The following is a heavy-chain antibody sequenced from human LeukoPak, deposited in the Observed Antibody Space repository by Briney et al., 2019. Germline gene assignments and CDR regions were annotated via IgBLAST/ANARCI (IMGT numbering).Heavy chain of an antibody. CDR2: SNDSGGT. V-gene: IGHV4-34*01. D-gene: IGHD1/OR15-1a*01. CDR1: GGTFSGYY. J-gene: IGHJ6*02. CDR3: ARQKWEQQGRDYYFNGLDV. Sequence: PSETLSLTCAVYGGTFSGYYWSWIRQPPGKRLEWVGESNDSGGTNYNPSLKSRVTISADKSKNQVSLKLTSVTAADTAVYYCARQKWEQQGRDYYFNGLDVWGPGTTVIVSS.